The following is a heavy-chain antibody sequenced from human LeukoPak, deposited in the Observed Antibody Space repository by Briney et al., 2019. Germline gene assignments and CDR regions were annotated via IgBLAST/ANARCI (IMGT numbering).Heavy chain of an antibody. Sequence: SETPSLTCTVSGGSISSYYWSWIRQPPGKGLEWIGYIYYSGSTNYNPSLKSRVTISVDTSKNQFSLKLSSVTAADTAVYYCARVALIAAAGFDYWGQGTLVTVSS. CDR1: GGSISSYY. V-gene: IGHV4-59*01. CDR3: ARVALIAAAGFDY. D-gene: IGHD6-13*01. J-gene: IGHJ4*02. CDR2: IYYSGST.